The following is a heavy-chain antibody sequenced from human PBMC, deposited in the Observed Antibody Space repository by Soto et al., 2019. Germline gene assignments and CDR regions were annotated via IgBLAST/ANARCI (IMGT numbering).Heavy chain of an antibody. Sequence: SETLSLTCAVYGGSFSGYYWSWIRQPPGKGLEWIGEINHSGSTNYNPSLKSRVTISVDTSKNQFSLKLSSVTAADTAVYYCARALWYYDTSATNINWFDPWGQGTLVTVSS. CDR3: ARALWYYDTSATNINWFDP. V-gene: IGHV4-34*01. J-gene: IGHJ5*02. CDR2: INHSGST. D-gene: IGHD3-22*01. CDR1: GGSFSGYY.